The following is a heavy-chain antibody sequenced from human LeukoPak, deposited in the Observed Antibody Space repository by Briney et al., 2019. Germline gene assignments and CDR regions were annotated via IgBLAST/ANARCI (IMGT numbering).Heavy chain of an antibody. D-gene: IGHD2-21*02. CDR2: VNPNSGRT. Sequence: ASVKVSCKASGYSFNSYYIHWVRQAPGQGLEWMGKVNPNSGRTIYAQRFQGRVTMTRDVSTSTVYMELKSLRSEDTGVYYCARTLCGGDCYSEGASYYYYMDVWGKGTAVTVSS. CDR3: ARTLCGGDCYSEGASYYYYMDV. J-gene: IGHJ6*03. CDR1: GYSFNSYY. V-gene: IGHV1-46*02.